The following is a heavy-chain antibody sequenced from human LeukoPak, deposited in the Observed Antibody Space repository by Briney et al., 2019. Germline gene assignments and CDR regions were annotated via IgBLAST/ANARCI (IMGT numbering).Heavy chain of an antibody. CDR3: ASPLFPVLLEQTPFDY. CDR2: ISYDGSNK. D-gene: IGHD1-1*01. CDR1: GFTFGSYD. Sequence: RGSLRLSCAASGFTFGSYDMHWVRQAPGQGLEWVAVISYDGSNKYYADSVKGRFTISRDNSKNTPYLQMNSLRAEDTAVYYCASPLFPVLLEQTPFDYWGQGTLVTVSS. J-gene: IGHJ4*02. V-gene: IGHV3-30-3*01.